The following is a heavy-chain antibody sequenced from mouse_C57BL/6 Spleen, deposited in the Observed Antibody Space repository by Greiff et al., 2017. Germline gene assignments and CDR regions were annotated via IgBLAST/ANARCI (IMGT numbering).Heavy chain of an antibody. V-gene: IGHV1-9*01. D-gene: IGHD2-4*01. Sequence: VQLQQSGAELVKPGASVKLSCKASGYTFTGYEIKWVKQRPGQGLEWIGGIYPGVGSTKYNEKFKGKATFTAETSSNTAYMELRSLATEDSAIYYFAGCYDDDYCSFDYWGPGTSVTVSS. J-gene: IGHJ4*01. CDR1: GYTFTGYE. CDR2: IYPGVGST. CDR3: AGCYDDDYCSFDY.